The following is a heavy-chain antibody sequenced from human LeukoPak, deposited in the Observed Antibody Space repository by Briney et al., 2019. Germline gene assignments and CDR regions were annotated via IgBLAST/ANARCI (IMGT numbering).Heavy chain of an antibody. CDR3: AKDLSPSGEQQLLLLSYQEVYYGMDV. V-gene: IGHV3-9*01. J-gene: IGHJ6*02. CDR2: ISWNSGSI. D-gene: IGHD6-13*01. CDR1: GFTFDGYA. Sequence: GGSLRLSCAASGFTFDGYAMHWVRQAPGKGLEWVSGISWNSGSIDYADSVKGRFTISRDNAKNSLYLQTNSLRAEDTALCYCAKDLSPSGEQQLLLLSYQEVYYGMDVWGQGTTVTVSS.